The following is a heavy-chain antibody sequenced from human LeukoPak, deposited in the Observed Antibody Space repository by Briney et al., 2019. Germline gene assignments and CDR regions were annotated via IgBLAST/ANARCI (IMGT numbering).Heavy chain of an antibody. CDR3: ARDDGFSCYSY. CDR1: GGSFNDYY. D-gene: IGHD3/OR15-3a*01. V-gene: IGHV3-7*01. CDR2: MNLDGSEK. Sequence: ETLSLTCDVSGGSFNDYYWSWIRQAPGKGLEWVANMNLDGSEKYYVDSVKGRFIISRDNAKNSLFLQMNSLIAEDTAVYYCARDDGFSCYSYWGQGTLVTVSS. J-gene: IGHJ4*02.